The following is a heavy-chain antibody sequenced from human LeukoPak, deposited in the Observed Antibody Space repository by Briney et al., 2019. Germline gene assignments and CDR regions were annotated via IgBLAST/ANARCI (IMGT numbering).Heavy chain of an antibody. CDR3: ASRGSISGRYDFDY. D-gene: IGHD1-26*01. CDR1: GYTFTSYG. J-gene: IGHJ4*02. V-gene: IGHV1-18*01. CDR2: ISASNGNT. Sequence: ASVKVSCKASGYTFTSYGISWVRQAPGQGLEWMGWISASNGNTNYAQKLQGRVTMATDTSTSTAYMELRSLRSDDTAVYYCASRGSISGRYDFDYWGQGTLVTVSS.